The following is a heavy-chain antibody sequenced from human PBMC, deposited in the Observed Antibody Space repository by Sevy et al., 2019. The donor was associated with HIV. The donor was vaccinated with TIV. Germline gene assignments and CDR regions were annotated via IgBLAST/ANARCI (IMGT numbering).Heavy chain of an antibody. J-gene: IGHJ6*02. CDR1: GYTFTGYY. Sequence: ASVKVSCKASGYTFTGYYMHWVRQAPGQGLEWMGWINPNSGGTNYAQKFQGRVTMTRDTSISTAYMELSRLRSDDTAVYYCARLGNYYDSSGSPYYYYGMDVWGQGTTVTVSS. CDR3: ARLGNYYDSSGSPYYYYGMDV. D-gene: IGHD3-22*01. V-gene: IGHV1-2*02. CDR2: INPNSGGT.